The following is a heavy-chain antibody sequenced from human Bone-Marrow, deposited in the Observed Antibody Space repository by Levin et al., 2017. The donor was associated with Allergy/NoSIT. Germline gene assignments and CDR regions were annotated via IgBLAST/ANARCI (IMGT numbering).Heavy chain of an antibody. CDR1: GFTFSSYG. CDR2: ISYDGSNK. CDR3: AKDQTTVTPTYYYYYGMDV. D-gene: IGHD4-17*01. J-gene: IGHJ6*02. Sequence: GGSLRLSCAASGFTFSSYGMHWVRQAPGKGLEWVAVISYDGSNKYYADSVKGRFTISRDNSKNTLYLQMNSLRAEDTAVYYCAKDQTTVTPTYYYYYGMDVWGQGTTVTVSS. V-gene: IGHV3-30*18.